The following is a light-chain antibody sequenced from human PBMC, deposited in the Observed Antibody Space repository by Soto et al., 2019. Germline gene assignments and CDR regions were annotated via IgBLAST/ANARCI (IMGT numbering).Light chain of an antibody. CDR1: QSISRW. CDR2: DAS. V-gene: IGKV1-5*01. Sequence: DILLTQSPSTLSASVGDTVTITCRASQSISRWVAWYQQKPGKRPSALIFDASTSETGVSSRFSGSGSGTEFTLIISGLQPEDFATYYCHQYDGYPYTFGQGTKLEI. J-gene: IGKJ2*01. CDR3: HQYDGYPYT.